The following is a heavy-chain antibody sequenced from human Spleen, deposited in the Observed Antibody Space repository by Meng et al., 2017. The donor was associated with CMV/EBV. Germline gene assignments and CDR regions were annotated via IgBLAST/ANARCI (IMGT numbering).Heavy chain of an antibody. CDR2: IYPGDSDT. D-gene: IGHD2-2*01. Sequence: GESLKISCKGSGYSFPNYWIGWVRQVPGKGLEWMGIIYPGDSDTRYSPSFQGQVTISVDKSIRTAYLQWNSLKASDTAMYYCARHLGTYCSSTSCYQIDAFDIWGQGTMVTVSS. V-gene: IGHV5-51*01. CDR3: ARHLGTYCSSTSCYQIDAFDI. J-gene: IGHJ3*02. CDR1: GYSFPNYW.